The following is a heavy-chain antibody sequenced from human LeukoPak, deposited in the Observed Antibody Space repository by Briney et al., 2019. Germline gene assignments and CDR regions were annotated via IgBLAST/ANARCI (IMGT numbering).Heavy chain of an antibody. Sequence: SETLSLTCAVSGGSISSSNWWSWVRQPPGKGLEWIGEIYHSGSTNYNPSLKSRVTISVDKSKNQFSLKLSSVTAADTAVYYCARACYYYDSSDAFDIWGQGTMVTVSS. CDR1: GGSISSSNW. CDR2: IYHSGST. J-gene: IGHJ3*02. CDR3: ARACYYYDSSDAFDI. V-gene: IGHV4-4*02. D-gene: IGHD3-22*01.